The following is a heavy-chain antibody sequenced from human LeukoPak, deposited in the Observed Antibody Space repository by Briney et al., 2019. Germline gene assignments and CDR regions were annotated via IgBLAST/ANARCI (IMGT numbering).Heavy chain of an antibody. CDR2: FDPEDGET. CDR1: GYTLTELS. D-gene: IGHD5-18*01. CDR3: ATFPRGYSYGSIDY. Sequence: ASVKVSCKVSGYTLTELSMHWVRQAPGEGLEWMGGFDPEDGETIYAQKFQGRVTMTEDTSTDTAYMELSSLRSEDTAVYYCATFPRGYSYGSIDYWGQGTLVTVSS. V-gene: IGHV1-24*01. J-gene: IGHJ4*02.